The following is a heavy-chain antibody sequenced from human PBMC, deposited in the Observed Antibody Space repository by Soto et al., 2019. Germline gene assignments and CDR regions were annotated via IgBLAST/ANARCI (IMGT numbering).Heavy chain of an antibody. V-gene: IGHV4-39*01. CDR1: GGSISSRSYY. Sequence: SETLSLTCTVSGGSISSRSYYWGWIRQPPGKGLEWIGSIYYSGSTYYNPSLKSRVTISVDTSKNQFSLKLSSVTAADTAVYYCASSPLLRYFDWAHYFDYWGQGTLVTVSS. J-gene: IGHJ4*02. CDR2: IYYSGST. D-gene: IGHD3-9*01. CDR3: ASSPLLRYFDWAHYFDY.